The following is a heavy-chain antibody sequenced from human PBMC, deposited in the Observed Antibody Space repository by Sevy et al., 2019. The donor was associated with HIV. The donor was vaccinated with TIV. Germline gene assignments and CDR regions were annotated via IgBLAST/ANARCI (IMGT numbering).Heavy chain of an antibody. D-gene: IGHD3-22*01. CDR3: ATSPDYYDSSRDAFDI. Sequence: ASVKVSCKVSGYTLTELSIHWVRQAPGKGLEWMGGFDPEDGETIYAQKFQGRVTMTEDTSTDTAYMELSSLRSEDTAVYYCATSPDYYDSSRDAFDIWCQGTMVTVSS. V-gene: IGHV1-24*01. CDR1: GYTLTELS. CDR2: FDPEDGET. J-gene: IGHJ3*02.